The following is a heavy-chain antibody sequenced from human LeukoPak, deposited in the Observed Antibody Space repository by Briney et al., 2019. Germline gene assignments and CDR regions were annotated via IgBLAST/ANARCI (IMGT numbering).Heavy chain of an antibody. J-gene: IGHJ2*01. CDR2: IYTSGST. Sequence: SETLSLTCTVSGGSISSYYWSWIRQPPGKGLEWIGYIYTSGSTNYNPSLKSRVTISVDTSKNQFSLKLSSVTAADTAVYYCARHPLYWYFDLWGRGTLVTVSS. CDR3: ARHPLYWYFDL. CDR1: GGSISSYY. V-gene: IGHV4-4*09.